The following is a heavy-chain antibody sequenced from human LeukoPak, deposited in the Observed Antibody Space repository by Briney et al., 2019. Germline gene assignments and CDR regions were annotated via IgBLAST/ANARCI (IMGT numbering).Heavy chain of an antibody. CDR2: IVLHGNT. CDR3: ARHLRYSYGYVDY. V-gene: IGHV4-34*12. Sequence: SETLSLTCAVYGGSFSDYFWNWIRQPPGRGLEWVGEIVLHGNTHYNPSLKSRVTISLDTSKNQFSLKLSSVTAADTAVYYCARHLRYSYGYVDYWGQGTLVTVSS. J-gene: IGHJ4*02. CDR1: GGSFSDYF. D-gene: IGHD5-18*01.